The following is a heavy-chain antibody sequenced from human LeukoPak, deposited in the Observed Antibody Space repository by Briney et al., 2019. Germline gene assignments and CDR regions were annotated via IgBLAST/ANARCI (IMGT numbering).Heavy chain of an antibody. D-gene: IGHD6-13*01. V-gene: IGHV4-34*01. Sequence: GSLRLSCAASGFTFSSYGMHWVRQPPGKGLEWIGEINHSGSTNYNPSLKSRVTISVDTSKNQFSLKLSSVTAADTAVYYCARLRGIAAAFDYWGQGTLVTVSS. CDR3: ARLRGIAAAFDY. J-gene: IGHJ4*02. CDR2: INHSGST. CDR1: GFTFSSYG.